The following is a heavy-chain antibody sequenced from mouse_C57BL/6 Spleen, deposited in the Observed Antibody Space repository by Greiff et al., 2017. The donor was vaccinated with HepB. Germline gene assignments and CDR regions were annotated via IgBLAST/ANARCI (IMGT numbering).Heavy chain of an antibody. V-gene: IGHV5-12*01. CDR2: ISNGGGST. CDR3: ARGLRRGGFDY. D-gene: IGHD3-1*01. Sequence: EVQLVESGGGLVQPGGSLKLSCAASGSTFSDYYMYWVRQTPEKRLEWVAYISNGGGSTYYPDTVKGRFTISRDNAKNTLYLQMSRLKSEDTAMYYCARGLRRGGFDYWGQGTTLTVSS. CDR1: GSTFSDYY. J-gene: IGHJ2*01.